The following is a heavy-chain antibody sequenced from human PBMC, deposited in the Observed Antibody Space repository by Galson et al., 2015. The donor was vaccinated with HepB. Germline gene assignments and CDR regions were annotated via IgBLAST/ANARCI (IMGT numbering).Heavy chain of an antibody. CDR1: GFTFSSYN. CDR3: AKEGVAMFGVGTYLDP. D-gene: IGHD3-3*01. Sequence: SLRLSCAASGFTFSSYNMNWVRQAPGKGLEWISYISATGTTIFYADSVKGRFTISRDNDKNSVFLQMKSLRAEDTALYYCAKEGVAMFGVGTYLDPWGQGTLVTVSS. J-gene: IGHJ5*02. V-gene: IGHV3-48*01. CDR2: ISATGTTI.